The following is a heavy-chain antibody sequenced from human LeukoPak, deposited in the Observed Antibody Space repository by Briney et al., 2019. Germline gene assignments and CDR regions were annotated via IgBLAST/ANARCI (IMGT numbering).Heavy chain of an antibody. CDR3: ARDAVVGTFDY. Sequence: KPGGSLRLSCAASGFTFSSYSMNWVRQAPGKGLEWVSSISSSSSYIYYADSVKCRFTISRDNAKNSLYLQMNSLRAEDTAAYYCARDAVVGTFDYWGQGTLVTVSS. V-gene: IGHV3-21*01. CDR1: GFTFSSYS. D-gene: IGHD3-22*01. CDR2: ISSSSSYI. J-gene: IGHJ4*02.